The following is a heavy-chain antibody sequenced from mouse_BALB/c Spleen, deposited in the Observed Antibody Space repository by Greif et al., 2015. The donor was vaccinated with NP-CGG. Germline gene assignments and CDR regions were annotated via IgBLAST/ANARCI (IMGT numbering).Heavy chain of an antibody. D-gene: IGHD1-1*01. V-gene: IGHV10-1*02. CDR3: HGSSYLHAMDY. Sequence: EVQLVESGGGLVQPKGSLKLSCAASGFTFNTYAMNWVRQAPGKGLEWVARIRSKSNNYATYYADSVKDRFTISRDDSQSMLYLQMNNLKTEGTAMYYCHGSSYLHAMDYWGQGTSVTVSS. J-gene: IGHJ4*01. CDR2: IRSKSNNYAT. CDR1: GFTFNTYA.